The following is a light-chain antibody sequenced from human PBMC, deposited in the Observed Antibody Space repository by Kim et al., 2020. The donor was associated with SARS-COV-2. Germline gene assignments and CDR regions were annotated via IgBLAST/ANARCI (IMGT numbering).Light chain of an antibody. Sequence: SYELTQPPSVSVSPGQTARITCSGDALPDQYAYWYQQKPGQAPVKVIYKDSERPSGIPERFSGSTSGTTVTLTISGVQAEDEADYYCQSADSSGTYWVFGGGTKLTVL. CDR1: ALPDQY. CDR3: QSADSSGTYWV. V-gene: IGLV3-25*03. J-gene: IGLJ3*02. CDR2: KDS.